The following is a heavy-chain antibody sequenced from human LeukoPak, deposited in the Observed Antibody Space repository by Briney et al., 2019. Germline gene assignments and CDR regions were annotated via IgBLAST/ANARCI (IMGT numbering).Heavy chain of an antibody. CDR3: ARDGGRDYGDYYGMDV. CDR1: GYTFTSYG. CDR2: ISAYNGNT. Sequence: ASVKVSCKASGYTFTSYGISWVRQAPGQGLEWMGWISAYNGNTNYAQKLQGRVTVTTDTSTSTAYMELRSLRSDDTAVYYCARDGGRDYGDYYGMDVWGRGTTVTVSS. D-gene: IGHD4-17*01. V-gene: IGHV1-18*01. J-gene: IGHJ6*02.